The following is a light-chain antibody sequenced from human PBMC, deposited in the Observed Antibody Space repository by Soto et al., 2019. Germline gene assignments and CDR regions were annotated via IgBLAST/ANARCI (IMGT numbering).Light chain of an antibody. CDR2: SAS. Sequence: EIVMTQSPATLSVSPGERATLSCRASQSISTELAWYQQKPGQPPRLLIYSASTRATGVPARFTGSGSGSEFTLTISGLQSEDFAVYYCQQGHNGPLTFGQGTRLE. CDR3: QQGHNGPLT. CDR1: QSISTE. J-gene: IGKJ2*01. V-gene: IGKV3-15*01.